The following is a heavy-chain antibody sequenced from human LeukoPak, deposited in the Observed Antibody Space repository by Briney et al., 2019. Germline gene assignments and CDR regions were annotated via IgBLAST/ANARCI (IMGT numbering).Heavy chain of an antibody. CDR1: GYTFTSYG. Sequence: ASVKVSCKASGYTFTSYGISWVRQAPGQGLEWMGWISAYNGNTNYAQKLQGRVTMTTDTSTSTAYMELRSLRSDDTAVYYRARDRADDYSNYGMDVWGQGTTVTVSS. D-gene: IGHD4-11*01. J-gene: IGHJ6*02. CDR2: ISAYNGNT. CDR3: ARDRADDYSNYGMDV. V-gene: IGHV1-18*01.